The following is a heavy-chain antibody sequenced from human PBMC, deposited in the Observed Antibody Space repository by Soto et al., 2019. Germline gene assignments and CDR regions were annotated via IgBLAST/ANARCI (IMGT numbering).Heavy chain of an antibody. J-gene: IGHJ4*02. D-gene: IGHD1-26*01. CDR3: ARVDGTY. CDR1: GYSFTSYA. Sequence: QVQLVQSGAEGKKPGASVKVSCKASGYSFTSYAIHWVRQAPGQGLEWMGWINTDNGKTKYSQKFQGRVTITRDTSASAAYMQLSSLSSEDTAVYYCARVDGTYWGQGTLVIVSS. V-gene: IGHV1-3*04. CDR2: INTDNGKT.